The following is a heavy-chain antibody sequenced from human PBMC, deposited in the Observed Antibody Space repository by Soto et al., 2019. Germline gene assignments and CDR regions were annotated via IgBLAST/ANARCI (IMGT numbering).Heavy chain of an antibody. V-gene: IGHV4-39*01. CDR2: FYYSGST. D-gene: IGHD5-12*01. CDR3: ARISVASRYMDV. Sequence: SETLSLTCTVSGGSISSSSYYWGWIRQSPGKGLEWIGSFYYSGSTYYSPSLRSRVTISGDTSGKQISLRLSSVTAADTAVYYCARISVASRYMDVWGKGTTVTVSS. J-gene: IGHJ6*03. CDR1: GGSISSSSYY.